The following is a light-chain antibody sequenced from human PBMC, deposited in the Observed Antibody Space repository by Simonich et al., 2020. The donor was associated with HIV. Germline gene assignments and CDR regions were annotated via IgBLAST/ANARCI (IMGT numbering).Light chain of an antibody. CDR1: QSVLYSSNNKNY. J-gene: IGKJ2*01. V-gene: IGKV4-1*01. Sequence: DIGMTQSPASLAVSLGVRATINCKSSQSVLYSSNNKNYLAWYQQKPGHPPKLLIYWASTRESGVHDRFSGSGSGTDFTLTISSLQAEDVAVYYCQQYYSTPYTFGQGTKLEIK. CDR3: QQYYSTPYT. CDR2: WAS.